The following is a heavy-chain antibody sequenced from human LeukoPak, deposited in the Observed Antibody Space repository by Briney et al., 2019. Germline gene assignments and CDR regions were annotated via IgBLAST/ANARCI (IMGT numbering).Heavy chain of an antibody. Sequence: GASVKVSCKASGYTFTSYYMHWVRQAPGQGLEWMGIINPSGGSTSYAQKFQGRVTMTRDTSTSTVYMELSSLRSEDTAVYYCARLYYYDSSGYYPPEDAFDIWGQGTMVTVSS. D-gene: IGHD3-22*01. CDR2: INPSGGST. V-gene: IGHV1-46*01. CDR1: GYTFTSYY. CDR3: ARLYYYDSSGYYPPEDAFDI. J-gene: IGHJ3*02.